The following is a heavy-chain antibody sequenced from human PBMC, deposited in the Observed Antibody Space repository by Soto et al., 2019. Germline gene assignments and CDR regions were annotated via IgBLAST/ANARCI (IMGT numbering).Heavy chain of an antibody. D-gene: IGHD6-6*01. V-gene: IGHV3-48*02. J-gene: IGHJ4*02. Sequence: ESGGGLVQPGGSLRLSCAASGFTFSSYSMNWVRQAPGKGLEGVSYISSSSSTIYYADSVKGRFTISRDNAKNSLYLQMNSLRDEDTAVYYCANLARNYFVYWGQGTLVTVSS. CDR3: ANLARNYFVY. CDR1: GFTFSSYS. CDR2: ISSSSSTI.